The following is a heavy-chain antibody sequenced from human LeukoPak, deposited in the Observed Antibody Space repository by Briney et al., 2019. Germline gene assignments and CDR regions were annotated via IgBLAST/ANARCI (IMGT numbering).Heavy chain of an antibody. V-gene: IGHV3-66*01. CDR2: IYSGGST. J-gene: IGHJ4*02. CDR3: SGPRGGDFKYFDY. Sequence: GGSLRLSCAASGFTVSSNYMSWVRQAPGKGLEWVSVIYSGGSTYYADSVKGRFTISRDNSKNTLYLQMNSLKIEDTGVYYCSGPRGGDFKYFDYWGQGTLVTVS. CDR1: GFTVSSNY. D-gene: IGHD2-21*02.